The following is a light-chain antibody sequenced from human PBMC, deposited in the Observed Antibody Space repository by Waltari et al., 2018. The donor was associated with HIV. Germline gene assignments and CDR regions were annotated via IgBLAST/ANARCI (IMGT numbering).Light chain of an antibody. J-gene: IGLJ3*02. CDR1: RSNIGAGSA. Sequence: QSVLTQPPSVSGAPGQRVTISCTGSRSNIGAGSAVHWYQQLPGTAPKLVIYDNFNRTSGVPDRFSGSKSGTSASLAITGLQAEDEADYYCQSYDSGRRVFGGGTKLAVL. V-gene: IGLV1-40*01. CDR2: DNF. CDR3: QSYDSGRRV.